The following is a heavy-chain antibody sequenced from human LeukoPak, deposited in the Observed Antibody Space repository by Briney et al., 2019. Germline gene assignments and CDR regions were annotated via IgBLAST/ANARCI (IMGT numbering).Heavy chain of an antibody. Sequence: GGSLRLSCAASGFTFSSYAMTWVRQAPGKGLEWVSTITDSGSRTYYADSVKGRFTISRDNSKNTLFLHMSSLRAEDSAMYYCAKNVQVSQGGSWGQGTLVTVSS. CDR1: GFTFSSYA. CDR3: AKNVQVSQGGS. V-gene: IGHV3-23*01. J-gene: IGHJ5*02. CDR2: ITDSGSRT. D-gene: IGHD1-1*01.